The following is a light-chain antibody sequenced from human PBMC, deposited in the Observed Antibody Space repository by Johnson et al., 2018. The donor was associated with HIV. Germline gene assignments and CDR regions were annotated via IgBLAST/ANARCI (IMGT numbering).Light chain of an antibody. CDR3: GTWDNSLNVYV. J-gene: IGLJ1*01. Sequence: QSVLTQPPSVSAAPGQKVTISCSGSSSNIGNNYVSWYQQLPGTPPKLLIFKNNKRPSGIPDRFSGSKSGTSATLGIAGLQTGDEADYFCGTWDNSLNVYVFGTATNVTVL. CDR2: KNN. CDR1: SSNIGNNY. V-gene: IGLV1-51*02.